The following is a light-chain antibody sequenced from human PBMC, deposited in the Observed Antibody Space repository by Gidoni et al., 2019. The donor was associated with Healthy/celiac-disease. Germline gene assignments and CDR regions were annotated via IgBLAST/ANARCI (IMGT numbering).Light chain of an antibody. CDR3: CSYAGSYTFAV. CDR1: SSDVGVYHY. J-gene: IGLJ1*01. Sequence: QSARTQPRSVSGSPGQSVHISCTGTSSDVGVYHYVSWYQQHPGKAPKLMIYDVSKRPSGVPDRFSGSKSVNTASLTISGRQAEDEADYYCCSYAGSYTFAVFGTGTKITVL. V-gene: IGLV2-11*01. CDR2: DVS.